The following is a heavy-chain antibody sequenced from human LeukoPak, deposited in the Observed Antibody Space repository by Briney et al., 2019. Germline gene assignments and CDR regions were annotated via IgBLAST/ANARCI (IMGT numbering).Heavy chain of an antibody. D-gene: IGHD5-18*01. CDR1: GYTFTSYY. CDR2: INTSGGST. CDR3: ASPGTDTAMVNVYYYYYMDV. J-gene: IGHJ6*03. V-gene: IGHV1-46*01. Sequence: ASVKLSCKASGYTFTSYYMHWVRQAPGQGLKWMGIINTSGGSTTYAQNFQGRVTMTRDMSTSTVYMELSSLRSEDTAVYYCASPGTDTAMVNVYYYYYMDVWGKGTTVTVSS.